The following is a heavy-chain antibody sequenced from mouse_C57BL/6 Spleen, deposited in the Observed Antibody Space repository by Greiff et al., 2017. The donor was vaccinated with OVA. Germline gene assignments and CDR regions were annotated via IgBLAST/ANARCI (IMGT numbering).Heavy chain of an antibody. CDR1: GYTFTSYW. D-gene: IGHD1-1*01. V-gene: IGHV1-72*01. CDR3: ANVPHYYGSGYAMDY. CDR2: IDPTSGGT. Sequence: QVQLQQPGAELVKPGASVKLSCKASGYTFTSYWMHWVKQRPGRGLEWIGRIDPTSGGTKYNEQFKSKATMTVDKPSSTAYMQLSSLTSEDSAVYVCANVPHYYGSGYAMDYWGQGASVTVSS. J-gene: IGHJ4*01.